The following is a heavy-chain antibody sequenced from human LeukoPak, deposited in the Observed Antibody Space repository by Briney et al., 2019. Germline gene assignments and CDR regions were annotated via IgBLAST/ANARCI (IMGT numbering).Heavy chain of an antibody. V-gene: IGHV3-53*01. J-gene: IGHJ4*02. CDR3: ASSVYSGSPTKSLDY. D-gene: IGHD2-21*01. CDR1: GFTVSSQY. CDR2: IHSGGVT. Sequence: GGSLRLSCAASGFTVSSQYMNWVRQAPRKGLEWVSVIHSGGVTYYADSVKGRFTISRDNSKNILYLQMDSLRADDTAIYYCASSVYSGSPTKSLDYWGRGTLITVSS.